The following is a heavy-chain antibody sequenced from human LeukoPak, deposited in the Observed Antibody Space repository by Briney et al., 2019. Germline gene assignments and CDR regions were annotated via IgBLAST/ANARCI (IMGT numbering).Heavy chain of an antibody. D-gene: IGHD6-13*01. V-gene: IGHV3-7*01. Sequence: PGGSLRLSCVASGFTFSSFWMSWVRQAPGKGLEFVANIDQDGSVRNYVDSVKGRFIISRDNAKNSLYLQMDSLRAEDTAVYFCARDPGSSSFDYWGLGTPVNVSS. CDR3: ARDPGSSSFDY. CDR2: IDQDGSVR. CDR1: GFTFSSFW. J-gene: IGHJ4*02.